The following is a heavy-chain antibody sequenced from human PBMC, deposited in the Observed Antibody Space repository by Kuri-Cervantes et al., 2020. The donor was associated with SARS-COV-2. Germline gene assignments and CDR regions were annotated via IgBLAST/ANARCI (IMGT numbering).Heavy chain of an antibody. J-gene: IGHJ4*02. CDR3: ARDPTLSSGSYYSSFDY. V-gene: IGHV1-2*02. CDR1: GYTLTELS. Sequence: ASVKVSCKVSGYTLTELSMHWVRQAPGKGLEWMGWISPYNGNTNYAQKFQGRVTMTRDTSTSTVYMELSSLRTEDTAVYYCARDPTLSSGSYYSSFDYWGQGTLVTVSS. CDR2: ISPYNGNT. D-gene: IGHD3-10*01.